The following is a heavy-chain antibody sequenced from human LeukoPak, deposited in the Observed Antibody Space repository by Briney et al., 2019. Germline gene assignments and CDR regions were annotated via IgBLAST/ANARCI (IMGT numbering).Heavy chain of an antibody. CDR2: INQDGSEK. J-gene: IGHJ4*02. Sequence: GGSLRLSCAASGFTFSNYWMSWVRQAPGRGLECVANINQDGSEKYYSDSVKGRFTISRDNAKNLLYLQMSSLRAEDTAVYYCAERGHWGQGTLVTVSS. V-gene: IGHV3-7*01. CDR3: AERGH. CDR1: GFTFSNYW. D-gene: IGHD3-16*01.